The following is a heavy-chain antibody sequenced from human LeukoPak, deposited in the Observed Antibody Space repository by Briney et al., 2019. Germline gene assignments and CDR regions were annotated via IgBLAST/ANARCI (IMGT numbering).Heavy chain of an antibody. CDR3: AREDSGSYQGAPLRY. Sequence: SQTLSLTCTVSGGSISSGGYYWSWIRQHPGKGLEWIGYIYYSGSTYYNPSLKSRVTISVDTSKNQFSLKLSSVTAADTAVYYCAREDSGSYQGAPLRYWGQGTLVTVSS. CDR2: IYYSGST. J-gene: IGHJ4*02. D-gene: IGHD1-26*01. V-gene: IGHV4-31*03. CDR1: GGSISSGGYY.